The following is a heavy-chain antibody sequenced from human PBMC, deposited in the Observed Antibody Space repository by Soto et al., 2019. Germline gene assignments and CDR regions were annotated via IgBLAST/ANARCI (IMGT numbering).Heavy chain of an antibody. CDR2: IDPSDSYT. CDR3: ARVGYYYDSSGYYPTLETYYYYYGMDV. V-gene: IGHV5-10-1*01. J-gene: IGHJ6*02. D-gene: IGHD3-22*01. CDR1: GYSFTSYW. Sequence: GESLKISCKGSGYSFTSYWISWVRQMPGKGLEWMGRIDPSDSYTNYSPSFQGHVTISADKSISTAYLQWSSLKASDTAMYYCARVGYYYDSSGYYPTLETYYYYYGMDVWGQGTTVTVS.